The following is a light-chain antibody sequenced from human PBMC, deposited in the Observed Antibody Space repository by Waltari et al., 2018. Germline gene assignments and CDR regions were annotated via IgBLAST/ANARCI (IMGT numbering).Light chain of an antibody. Sequence: QLVLTQSPSASASLGASVKLTCTLSSGHSSYAIAWHQQQPEKGPRFLMKLNSDGSHSEGDGVPDRFSGSSSGAERYLTISSLQSEDEADYYCQTWGTGMVFGGGTKLTVL. V-gene: IGLV4-69*01. J-gene: IGLJ3*02. CDR1: SGHSSYA. CDR2: LNSDGSH. CDR3: QTWGTGMV.